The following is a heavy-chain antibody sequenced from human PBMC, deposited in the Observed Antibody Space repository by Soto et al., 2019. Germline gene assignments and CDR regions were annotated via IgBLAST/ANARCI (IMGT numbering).Heavy chain of an antibody. Sequence: QVQLVQSGAEVKKPGSSVKVSCKASGGTFSSYTISWVRQAPGQGLEWMGRIIPILGIANYAQKFQGRVTITADKATSTAYMELSSLRSEDTAVYYCARDRDHCSGGSCYSWYCDYWGQGTLVTVSS. CDR2: IIPILGIA. D-gene: IGHD2-15*01. J-gene: IGHJ4*02. CDR3: ARDRDHCSGGSCYSWYCDY. V-gene: IGHV1-69*08. CDR1: GGTFSSYT.